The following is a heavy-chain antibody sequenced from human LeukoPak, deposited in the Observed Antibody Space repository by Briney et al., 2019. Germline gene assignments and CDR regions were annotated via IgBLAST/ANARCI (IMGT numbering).Heavy chain of an antibody. CDR1: RFTFSSYS. J-gene: IGHJ1*01. Sequence: GGSLRLSCAASRFTFSSYSMNWVRQAPGKGLEWVSSISRSSNYIYYADSVRGRFTISRDNAKNSLYLQMNSLRAEDTAVYYCASTSWDWGQGTLVTVSS. CDR3: ASTSWD. D-gene: IGHD1-26*01. V-gene: IGHV3-21*01. CDR2: ISRSSNYI.